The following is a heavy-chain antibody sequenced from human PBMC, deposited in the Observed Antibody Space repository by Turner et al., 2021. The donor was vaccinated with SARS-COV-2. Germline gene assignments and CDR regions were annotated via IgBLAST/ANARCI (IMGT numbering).Heavy chain of an antibody. CDR3: AKPPGEQWLVLALVFDY. V-gene: IGHV3-23*01. Sequence: EVQLLESGGGLVQPGGSLRLSCAASGFIFSSYAMSWVRQAPGKGLEWVSAISGSGGSTYYADSVKGRFTISRDNSKNTLYLQMNSLRAEDTAVYYCAKPPGEQWLVLALVFDYWGQGTLVTVSS. CDR2: ISGSGGST. D-gene: IGHD6-19*01. CDR1: GFIFSSYA. J-gene: IGHJ4*02.